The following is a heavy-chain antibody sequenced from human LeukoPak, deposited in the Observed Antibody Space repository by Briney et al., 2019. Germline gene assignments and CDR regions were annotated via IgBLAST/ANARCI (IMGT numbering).Heavy chain of an antibody. D-gene: IGHD2-21*01. V-gene: IGHV3-30*18. J-gene: IGHJ4*02. CDR3: AKRSASEYYFDY. CDR2: ISSDGNNQ. Sequence: PGGSLRLSCAAFGFTFSTFVMHWGRQAPGKGLEWVASISSDGNNQYYVDSVKGRFTISRDNSKNTLYLQMSSLRPEDTAIYYCAKRSASEYYFDYWGQGALVTVSS. CDR1: GFTFSTFV.